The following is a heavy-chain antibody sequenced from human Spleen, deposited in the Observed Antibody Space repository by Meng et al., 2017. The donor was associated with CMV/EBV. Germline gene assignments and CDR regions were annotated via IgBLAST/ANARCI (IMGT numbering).Heavy chain of an antibody. V-gene: IGHV4-31*11. CDR2: IYYSGST. CDR3: ARDHQLQNYYYYGRDV. J-gene: IGHJ6*02. CDR1: GGSFSGYY. D-gene: IGHD2-2*01. Sequence: LTCAVYGGSFSGYYWSWLRQHPGKGLEWIGYIYYSGSTYYNPSLKSRVTISVDTSKTQFSLKLSSVTAADTAVYYCARDHQLQNYYYYGRDVWGQGTTVTVSS.